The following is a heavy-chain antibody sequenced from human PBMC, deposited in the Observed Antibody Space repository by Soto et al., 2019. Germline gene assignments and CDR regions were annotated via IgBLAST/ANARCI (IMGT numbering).Heavy chain of an antibody. CDR2: IHYSGST. Sequence: QVQLQESGPGLVKPSETLSFTCTVSGGSISSYYWSWIRQPPGKGLEWIGYIHYSGSTNYNPSLKSRVTISVDTSKNQFSLKVSSMTAADTAVYYCAREVTPRIAAAGPEFDYWGQGTLVTVSP. CDR3: AREVTPRIAAAGPEFDY. J-gene: IGHJ4*02. D-gene: IGHD6-13*01. CDR1: GGSISSYY. V-gene: IGHV4-59*01.